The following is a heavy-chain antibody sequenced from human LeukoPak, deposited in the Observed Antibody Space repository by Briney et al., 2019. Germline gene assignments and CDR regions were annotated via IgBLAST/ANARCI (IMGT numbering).Heavy chain of an antibody. CDR1: GGSISSYY. V-gene: IGHV4-59*01. CDR3: ARGGTYYDDVWDY. CDR2: IYYSGST. Sequence: PSETLSLTCTVSGGSISSYYWSWIRQPPGKGLEWIGYIYYSGSTNYNPSLKSRVTISVDTSKNQFSLKLSSVTAADTAVYYCARGGTYYDDVWDYWGQGTLVTVSS. J-gene: IGHJ4*02. D-gene: IGHD3-16*01.